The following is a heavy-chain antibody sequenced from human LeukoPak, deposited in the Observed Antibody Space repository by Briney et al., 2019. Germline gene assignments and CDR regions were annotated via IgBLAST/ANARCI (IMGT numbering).Heavy chain of an antibody. J-gene: IGHJ4*02. Sequence: PSETLSLTCTVSGGSISSYYWSWIRQPPGKGLERVGYIYYSGSTNYNPSLKSRFTISVDTSKNQFSLKLSSVSAADTAVYYWARGVWFGELANPYFDYWGQGTLVTVSS. CDR2: IYYSGST. V-gene: IGHV4-59*01. CDR1: GGSISSYY. D-gene: IGHD3-10*01. CDR3: ARGVWFGELANPYFDY.